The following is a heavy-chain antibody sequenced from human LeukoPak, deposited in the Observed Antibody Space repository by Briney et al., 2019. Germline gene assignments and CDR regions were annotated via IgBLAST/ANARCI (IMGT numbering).Heavy chain of an antibody. Sequence: GASVKVSCKASGYTFTSYDINWVRQATGQGLEWMGWMNPNSGNTGYAQKFQGRVTMTRNTSISTAYMELSSLRSEDTAVYYCARDSRDGYNSNEDFDYWGQGTLVTVSS. J-gene: IGHJ4*02. D-gene: IGHD5-24*01. CDR1: GYTFTSYD. CDR2: MNPNSGNT. V-gene: IGHV1-8*01. CDR3: ARDSRDGYNSNEDFDY.